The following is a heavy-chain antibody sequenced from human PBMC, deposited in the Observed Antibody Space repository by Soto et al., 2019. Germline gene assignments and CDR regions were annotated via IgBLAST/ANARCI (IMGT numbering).Heavy chain of an antibody. Sequence: PSETLSLTCTVSGGSISSSSYYWGWIRQPPGKGLEWIGSIYYSGSTYYNPSLKSRVTISVDTSKNQFSLKLSSVTAADTAVYYCARSIYSGYETDNGIGSWFDPWGQGTLVTVSS. V-gene: IGHV4-39*01. CDR2: IYYSGST. CDR1: GGSISSSSYY. CDR3: ARSIYSGYETDNGIGSWFDP. J-gene: IGHJ5*02. D-gene: IGHD5-12*01.